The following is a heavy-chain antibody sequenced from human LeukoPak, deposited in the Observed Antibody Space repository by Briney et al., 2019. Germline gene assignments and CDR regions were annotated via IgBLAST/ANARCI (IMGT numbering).Heavy chain of an antibody. Sequence: ASVKVSCKASGYTFTSYDINWVRQATGQGLEWMGWISAYNGNTNYAQKLQGRVTMTTDTSTSTAYMELRSLRSDDTAVYYCARVVGATRDYYYYYMDVWGKGTTVTVSS. J-gene: IGHJ6*03. V-gene: IGHV1-18*01. D-gene: IGHD1-26*01. CDR2: ISAYNGNT. CDR3: ARVVGATRDYYYYYMDV. CDR1: GYTFTSYD.